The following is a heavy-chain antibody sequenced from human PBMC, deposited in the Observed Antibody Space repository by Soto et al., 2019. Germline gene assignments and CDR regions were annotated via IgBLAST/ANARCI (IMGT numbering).Heavy chain of an antibody. D-gene: IGHD3-22*01. Sequence: PGGSLRLSCAASGFTFSSYWMSWVRQAPGKGLEWVANIKQDGGEKYYVDSVKGRFTISRDNAKNSLYLQMNSLRAEDTAVYYCARALTYYYDSSGSFDYWGQGTLVTVSS. CDR1: GFTFSSYW. V-gene: IGHV3-7*03. CDR3: ARALTYYYDSSGSFDY. CDR2: IKQDGGEK. J-gene: IGHJ4*02.